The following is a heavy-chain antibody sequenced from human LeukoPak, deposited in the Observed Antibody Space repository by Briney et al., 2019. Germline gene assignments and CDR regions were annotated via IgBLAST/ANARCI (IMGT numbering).Heavy chain of an antibody. Sequence: ASVKVSCKAFGYTFTSNYMHWVRQAPGQGLEWMGIINPSGGSTSYAQKFQGRVTMTRDTSTSTVYMELSSLRSEDTAVYYCARDVYDSSGYYPFDYWGQGTLVTVSS. J-gene: IGHJ4*02. CDR1: GYTFTSNY. D-gene: IGHD3-22*01. CDR2: INPSGGST. V-gene: IGHV1-46*01. CDR3: ARDVYDSSGYYPFDY.